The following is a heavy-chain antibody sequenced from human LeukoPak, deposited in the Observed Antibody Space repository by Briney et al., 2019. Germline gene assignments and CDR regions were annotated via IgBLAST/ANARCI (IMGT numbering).Heavy chain of an antibody. CDR3: ATWAFYHSLDV. D-gene: IGHD1-26*01. V-gene: IGHV3-43*02. Sequence: GGSLRLSCEASGFTFDAYAMHWVRQAPGKGLEWASLINKDGSATYYADSVKGRFTISRDNSKNSLYLQMNSLRSEDTALYYCATWAFYHSLDVWGQGTTVTVSS. CDR1: GFTFDAYA. CDR2: INKDGSAT. J-gene: IGHJ6*02.